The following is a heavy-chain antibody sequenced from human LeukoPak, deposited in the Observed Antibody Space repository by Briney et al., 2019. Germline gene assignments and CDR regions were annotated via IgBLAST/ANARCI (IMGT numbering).Heavy chain of an antibody. J-gene: IGHJ4*02. CDR1: GFSLSTSGMC. V-gene: IGHV2-70*01. CDR3: ARSSVLTGYYLFDY. CDR2: IDWDDDK. Sequence: SGPALVKPPQTLTLTCTFSGFSLSTSGMCVSWIRQPPGKALEWLALIDWDDDKYYSTSLKTRLTISKDTSKNQVVLTMTNMDPVDTATYYCARSSVLTGYYLFDYWGQGTLVTVSS. D-gene: IGHD3-9*01.